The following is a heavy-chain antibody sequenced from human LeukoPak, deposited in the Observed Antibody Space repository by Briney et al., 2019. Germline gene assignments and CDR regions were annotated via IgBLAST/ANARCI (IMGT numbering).Heavy chain of an antibody. V-gene: IGHV3-74*01. Sequence: PGGSLRLSXAASGFTFSSYWMHWIRQAPGKGLVWVSRINSDGSSTSYADSVKGRFTISRDNAKNTLYLQMNSLRAEDTAVYYCARVMIVVRYYYYYYMDVWGKGTTVTVSS. J-gene: IGHJ6*03. CDR2: INSDGSST. CDR3: ARVMIVVRYYYYYYMDV. CDR1: GFTFSSYW. D-gene: IGHD3-22*01.